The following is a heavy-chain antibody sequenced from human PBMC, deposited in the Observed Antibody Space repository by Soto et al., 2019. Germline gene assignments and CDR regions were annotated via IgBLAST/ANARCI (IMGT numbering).Heavy chain of an antibody. V-gene: IGHV1-8*01. Sequence: ASVKVSCKTSGYTFTSYDINWIRQAPGQGLEWMGFMSPHDDNTGYAQKFQGRVTMTRSNSPGTVYMELSSLRSDDTAVYYCARVKSGFSFDYWGQGTPVTVSS. D-gene: IGHD3-3*01. CDR2: MSPHDDNT. J-gene: IGHJ4*02. CDR3: ARVKSGFSFDY. CDR1: GYTFTSYD.